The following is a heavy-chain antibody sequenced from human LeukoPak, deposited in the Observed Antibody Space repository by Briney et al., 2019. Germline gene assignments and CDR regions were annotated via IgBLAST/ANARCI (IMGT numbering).Heavy chain of an antibody. Sequence: GGSLRLSCAASGFTFTSYSMNWVRQAPGKGLEWVSTISGGGGSTYYADSVKGRFTISRDNSKNTLYLQVNSLRAEDTAVYYCARDSITIFGVLNYWGQGTLVTVSS. CDR2: ISGGGGST. CDR1: GFTFTSYS. CDR3: ARDSITIFGVLNY. V-gene: IGHV3-23*01. J-gene: IGHJ4*02. D-gene: IGHD3-3*01.